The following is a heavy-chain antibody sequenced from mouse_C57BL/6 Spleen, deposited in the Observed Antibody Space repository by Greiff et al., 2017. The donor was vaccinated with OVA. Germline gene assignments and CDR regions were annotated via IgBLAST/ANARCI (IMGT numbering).Heavy chain of an antibody. D-gene: IGHD2-13*01. V-gene: IGHV5-16*01. CDR2: INYDGSST. CDR1: GFTFSDYY. CDR3: ARVVTTAYYFDY. Sequence: EVKVVESEGGLVQPGSSMKLSCTASGFTFSDYYMAWVRQVPEKGLEWVANINYDGSSTYYLDSLKSRFIISRDNAKNILYLQMSSLKSEDTATYYCARVVTTAYYFDYWGQGTTLTVSS. J-gene: IGHJ2*01.